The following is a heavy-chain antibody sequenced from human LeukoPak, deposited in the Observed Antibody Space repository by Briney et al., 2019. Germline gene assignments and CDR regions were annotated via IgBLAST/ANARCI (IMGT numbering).Heavy chain of an antibody. V-gene: IGHV1-8*01. Sequence: GASVKVSCKASGYTFTTYDINWVRQATGQGLEWMGWMNPNSGNTGYTQKFQGRVTMTRNTSISTAYMELSSLRSEDTAVYYCARGRGSGHKEKWFDPWGQGTLVTVSS. CDR3: ARGRGSGHKEKWFDP. CDR2: MNPNSGNT. J-gene: IGHJ5*02. CDR1: GYTFTTYD. D-gene: IGHD6-19*01.